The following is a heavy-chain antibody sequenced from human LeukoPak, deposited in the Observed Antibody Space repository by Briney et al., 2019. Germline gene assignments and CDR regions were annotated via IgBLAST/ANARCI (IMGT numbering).Heavy chain of an antibody. CDR3: ATDVPAVTIFGY. V-gene: IGHV3-74*01. J-gene: IGHJ4*02. CDR2: INSDGSIT. CDR1: GFTFSNYW. D-gene: IGHD2-2*01. Sequence: GGSLRLSCAASGFTFSNYWMHWVRQAPGKGLVWVSRINSDGSITNYADSVKGRFTISRDNAKNTLYLQMNSLRAEDTAVYYCATDVPAVTIFGYWGQGTLVTVSS.